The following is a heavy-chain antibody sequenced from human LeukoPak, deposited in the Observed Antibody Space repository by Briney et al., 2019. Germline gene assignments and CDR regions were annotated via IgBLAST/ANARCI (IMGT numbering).Heavy chain of an antibody. CDR1: GFRFTSYW. V-gene: IGHV5-51*01. CDR3: ARANYYPAKGYFDY. Sequence: GESLKISCKGSGFRFTSYWIGWVRQMPGKGLEWMGIIYPGDSDTRYSPSFQGQVTISTDKSISTAYLQWSSLKASDTAMYYCARANYYPAKGYFDYWGQGTLVTVSS. D-gene: IGHD3-10*01. J-gene: IGHJ4*02. CDR2: IYPGDSDT.